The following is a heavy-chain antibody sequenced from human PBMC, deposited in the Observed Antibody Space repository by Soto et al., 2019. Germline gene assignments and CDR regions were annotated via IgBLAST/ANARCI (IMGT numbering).Heavy chain of an antibody. CDR2: ISGSGGST. J-gene: IGHJ4*02. D-gene: IGHD6-19*01. V-gene: IGHV3-23*01. CDR3: AKVAVDLTSVSCYFDY. Sequence: GGSLRLSCAASGFTFSSYAMSWVRQAPGKGLEWVSAISGSGGSTYYADSVKGRFTISRDNSKNTLYLQMNSLRAEDTAVYYCAKVAVDLTSVSCYFDYWGQGSLVPVSS. CDR1: GFTFSSYA.